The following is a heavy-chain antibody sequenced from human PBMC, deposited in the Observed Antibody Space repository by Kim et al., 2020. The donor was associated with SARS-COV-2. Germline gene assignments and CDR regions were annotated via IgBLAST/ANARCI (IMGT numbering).Heavy chain of an antibody. J-gene: IGHJ6*02. V-gene: IGHV4-59*01. CDR1: GGSISSYY. CDR3: ARADGGCSGGSCYSDLYYYYGMDV. CDR2: IYYSGST. Sequence: SETLSLTCTVSGGSISSYYWSWIRQPPGKGLEWIGYIYYSGSTNYNPSLKSRVTISVDTSKNQFSLKLSSVTAADTAVYYCARADGGCSGGSCYSDLYYYYGMDVWGQGTTVTVSS. D-gene: IGHD2-15*01.